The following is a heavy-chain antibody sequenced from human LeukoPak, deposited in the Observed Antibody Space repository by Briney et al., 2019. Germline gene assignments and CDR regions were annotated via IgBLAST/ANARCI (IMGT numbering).Heavy chain of an antibody. CDR3: ARDLIGYSSSWYASYYFDY. Sequence: ASVKVSCKASGYTLTSYYMHWVRQAPGQGLEWMGIINPSGGSTSYAQKFQGRVTMTRDTSTSTVYMELSSLRSEDTAVYYCARDLIGYSSSWYASYYFDYWGQGTLVTVSS. J-gene: IGHJ4*02. CDR1: GYTLTSYY. CDR2: INPSGGST. D-gene: IGHD6-13*01. V-gene: IGHV1-46*01.